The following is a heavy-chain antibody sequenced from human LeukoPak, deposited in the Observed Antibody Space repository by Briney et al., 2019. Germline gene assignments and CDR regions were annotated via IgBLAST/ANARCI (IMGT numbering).Heavy chain of an antibody. Sequence: PGRSLRLSCEVSGFTFTDFWMNWVRQAPGKGPEWVASIRQDGSEKTYVDSVKGRFTISRDNTKNSLSLQLNGLRAEDTAVYYCARDGTAPSLYFDLWGQGTLVTVSS. CDR3: ARDGTAPSLYFDL. CDR2: IRQDGSEK. D-gene: IGHD1/OR15-1a*01. J-gene: IGHJ4*01. CDR1: GFTFTDFW. V-gene: IGHV3-7*01.